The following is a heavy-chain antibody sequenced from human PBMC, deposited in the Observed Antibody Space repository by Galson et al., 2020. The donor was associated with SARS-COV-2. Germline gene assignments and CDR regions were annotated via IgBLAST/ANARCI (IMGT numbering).Heavy chain of an antibody. Sequence: GESLKISCKGSGYTFPNYWIAWVRQMPGKGLEWMGVIYPADSDTRYSPSFQGQVTISADKSISTAYLQWSSLTASDTALYYCARGTAGTKGAFDPWGQGTLVSVSS. CDR3: ARGTAGTKGAFDP. CDR2: IYPADSDT. D-gene: IGHD4-17*01. CDR1: GYTFPNYW. J-gene: IGHJ5*02. V-gene: IGHV5-51*01.